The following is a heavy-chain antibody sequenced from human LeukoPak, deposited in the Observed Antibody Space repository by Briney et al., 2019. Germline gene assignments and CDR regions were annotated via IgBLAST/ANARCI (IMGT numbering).Heavy chain of an antibody. D-gene: IGHD3-10*01. J-gene: IGHJ5*02. V-gene: IGHV3-23*01. Sequence: PGGSLRLSCAASGFTFSSYAMSWVRQAPGKGLEWVSALSGSGGSTYYADSVKGRFTISRDNSKNTLYLQMNSLRAEDTAVYYCAKAPRHYYGSGGFDPWGQGTLVTVSS. CDR2: LSGSGGST. CDR3: AKAPRHYYGSGGFDP. CDR1: GFTFSSYA.